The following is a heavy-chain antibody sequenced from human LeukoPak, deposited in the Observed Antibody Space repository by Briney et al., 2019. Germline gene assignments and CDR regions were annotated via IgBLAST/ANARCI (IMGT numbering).Heavy chain of an antibody. V-gene: IGHV4-59*01. CDR1: GGSISSYY. CDR3: ARAILRGYGSEFPYYFDY. CDR2: IYYSGST. J-gene: IGHJ4*02. Sequence: SETLSLTCTVSGGSISSYYWSWIRQPPGKGLEWIGYIYYSGSTNYNPSLKSRVTISVDTSKNQFSLKLSSVTAADTAVYYCARAILRGYGSEFPYYFDYWGQGTLVTVSS. D-gene: IGHD3-10*01.